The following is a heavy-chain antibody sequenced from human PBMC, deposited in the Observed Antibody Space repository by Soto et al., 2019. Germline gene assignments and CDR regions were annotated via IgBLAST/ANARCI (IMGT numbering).Heavy chain of an antibody. CDR3: ARQSGTAMGD. J-gene: IGHJ4*02. Sequence: QLQLQESGPGLVKPSETLSLACTVSGGSISSSSYYWGWIRQPPGKGLEWIGSIYYSGSTYYNPSLKSRVTISVDTSKNQFSLKLSSVTAADTAVYYCARQSGTAMGDWGQGTLVTVSS. CDR1: GGSISSSSYY. CDR2: IYYSGST. D-gene: IGHD5-18*01. V-gene: IGHV4-39*01.